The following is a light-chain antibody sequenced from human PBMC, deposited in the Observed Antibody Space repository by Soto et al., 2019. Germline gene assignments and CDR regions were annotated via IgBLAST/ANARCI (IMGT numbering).Light chain of an antibody. J-gene: IGKJ2*01. CDR2: GAT. V-gene: IGKV3-20*01. CDR1: QTIYNDY. Sequence: EIVLTQSPGPLSLSPGERATLSCRASQTIYNDYVAWYQQKPGQAPRLLFYGATSRAPGIPDRFIGRGSGADFTHTISRLEPEDFAVYYCQQYGRSPAMYTFGLGTKIEMK. CDR3: QQYGRSPAMYT.